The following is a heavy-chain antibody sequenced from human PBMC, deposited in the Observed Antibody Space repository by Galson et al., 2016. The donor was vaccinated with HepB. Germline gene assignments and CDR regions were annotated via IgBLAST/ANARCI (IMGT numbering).Heavy chain of an antibody. V-gene: IGHV3-23*01. CDR2: LSGSGTKT. CDR3: ARGIRLTLPDAFDL. CDR1: GFTLSTQL. D-gene: IGHD3-16*02. J-gene: IGHJ3*01. Sequence: SLRLSCAVSGFTLSTQLMAWVRQAPGKGPEWVSGLSGSGTKTYYADSVKGRFTISRDTVTNTVYLEMNSLRGEDTAVYYCARGIRLTLPDAFDLWGRGTMVSVSS.